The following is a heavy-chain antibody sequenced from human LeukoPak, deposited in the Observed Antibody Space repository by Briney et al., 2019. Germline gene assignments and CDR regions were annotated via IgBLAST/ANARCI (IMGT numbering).Heavy chain of an antibody. D-gene: IGHD3-10*01. V-gene: IGHV1-69*04. J-gene: IGHJ4*02. CDR3: ARAGVGYFDS. CDR2: ITPMLGTA. Sequence: SVKVSCKASGGTFSNCVFSWVRQAPGQGLEWMGRITPMLGTANYTQQFQGRITITADKSTRTTYMELSSLRSEDTAVYFCARAGVGYFDSWGQGTLVTVSS. CDR1: GGTFSNCV.